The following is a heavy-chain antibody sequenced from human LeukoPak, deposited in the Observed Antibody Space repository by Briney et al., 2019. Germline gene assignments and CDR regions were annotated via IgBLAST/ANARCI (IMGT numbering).Heavy chain of an antibody. CDR3: ASQKLGYCSGGSCYGDAFDI. V-gene: IGHV3-9*03. Sequence: PGRSLRLSCAASGFTFDDYAMRWVRQAPGKGLEWVSGISWNSGSIGYADSVKGRFTISRDNAKNSLYLQMNSMRAEDMAVYYCASQKLGYCSGGSCYGDAFDIWGQGTMVTVSS. D-gene: IGHD2-15*01. CDR1: GFTFDDYA. J-gene: IGHJ3*02. CDR2: ISWNSGSI.